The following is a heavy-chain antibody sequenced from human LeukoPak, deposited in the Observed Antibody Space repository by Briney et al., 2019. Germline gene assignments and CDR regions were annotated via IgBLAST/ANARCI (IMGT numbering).Heavy chain of an antibody. V-gene: IGHV3-53*01. D-gene: IGHD6-6*01. CDR1: GFTVSSFY. CDR3: VREGYSTSSGLDY. J-gene: IGHJ4*02. CDR2: IYSGGST. Sequence: GGSLRLSCAASGFTVSSFYMTWVRQAPGKGLEWVSVIYSGGSTYFTDSVKGRFTISRDNSKNTVYLQMNSLRAEDTAVYYCVREGYSTSSGLDYWGQGTLVTVSS.